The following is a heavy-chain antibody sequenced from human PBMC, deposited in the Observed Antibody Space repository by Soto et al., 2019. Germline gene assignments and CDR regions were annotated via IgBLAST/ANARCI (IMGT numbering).Heavy chain of an antibody. Sequence: GGSQRLSYKASGSTFGDYGMSWFRQTTGKGLEWVGFIRSKAYGGTTEYAASVKGRFTISRDDSKSIAYLQMNSLKTEDTAVYYCTRNPPYSGSYLPGVGYYYYGMDVWGQGTTVTVSS. D-gene: IGHD1-26*01. CDR2: IRSKAYGGTT. CDR3: TRNPPYSGSYLPGVGYYYYGMDV. V-gene: IGHV3-49*03. J-gene: IGHJ6*02. CDR1: GSTFGDYG.